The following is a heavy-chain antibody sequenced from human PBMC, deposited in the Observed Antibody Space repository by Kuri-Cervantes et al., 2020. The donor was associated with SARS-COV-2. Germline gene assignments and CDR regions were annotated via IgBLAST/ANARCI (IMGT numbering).Heavy chain of an antibody. V-gene: IGHV3-30*02. Sequence: GESLKISCAASGFTFSSYGMHWVRQAPGKGLEWVAFIRYDGSNKYYADSVKGRFTISRESGENSLYLHMNSVRGDDTAVYYCARVAGEGPIYYYYMDVWGKGTAVTVSS. CDR1: GFTFSSYG. D-gene: IGHD2-21*01. CDR3: ARVAGEGPIYYYYMDV. CDR2: IRYDGSNK. J-gene: IGHJ6*03.